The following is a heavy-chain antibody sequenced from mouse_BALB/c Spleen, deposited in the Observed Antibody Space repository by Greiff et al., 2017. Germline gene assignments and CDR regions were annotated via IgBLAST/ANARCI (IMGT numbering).Heavy chain of an antibody. CDR2: ISDGGSYT. CDR3: ARAYYGNLYAMDY. Sequence: DVMLVESGGGLVKPGGSLKLSCAASGFTFSDYYMYWVRQTPEKRLEWVATISDGGSYTYYPDSVKGRFTISRDNAKNNLYLQMSSLKSEDTAMYYCARAYYGNLYAMDYWGQGTSVTVSS. J-gene: IGHJ4*01. V-gene: IGHV5-4*02. D-gene: IGHD2-10*01. CDR1: GFTFSDYY.